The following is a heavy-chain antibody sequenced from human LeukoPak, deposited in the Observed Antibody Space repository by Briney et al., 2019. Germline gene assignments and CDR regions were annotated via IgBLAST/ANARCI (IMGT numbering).Heavy chain of an antibody. CDR3: AKDSSSGSSYYFHGMDV. Sequence: GGSLRLSCAASGFNFGAYGMHWVRQAPGKGLELLAVTSYDGGNTYYADSVRGRFTISRDNSKNTLYLQMNSLRAEDTALYYCAKDSSSGSSYYFHGMDVWGQGTTVTVSS. D-gene: IGHD3-10*01. CDR1: GFNFGAYG. V-gene: IGHV3-30*18. J-gene: IGHJ6*02. CDR2: TSYDGGNT.